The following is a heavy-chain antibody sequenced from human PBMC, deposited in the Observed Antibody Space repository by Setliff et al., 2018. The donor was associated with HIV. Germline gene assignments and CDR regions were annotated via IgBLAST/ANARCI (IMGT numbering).Heavy chain of an antibody. CDR3: VGRLTYYDFWSGFYNY. Sequence: ASVKVSCKASGYTFTSYYMHWVRQAPGQGLEWMGIIYPSGGSTSYAQKFQGRVTMTRDTTTSTVYMQLSSLRSEDTAVYYCVGRLTYYDFWSGFYNYWGQGTLVTVS. CDR1: GYTFTSYY. J-gene: IGHJ4*02. CDR2: IYPSGGST. D-gene: IGHD3-3*01. V-gene: IGHV1-46*01.